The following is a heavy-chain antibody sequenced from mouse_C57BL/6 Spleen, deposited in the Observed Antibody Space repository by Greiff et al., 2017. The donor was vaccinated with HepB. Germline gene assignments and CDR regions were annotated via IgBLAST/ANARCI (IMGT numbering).Heavy chain of an antibody. CDR2: ISYSGST. CDR3: ARAPLPYYAMDY. CDR1: GYSITSGYD. J-gene: IGHJ4*01. V-gene: IGHV3-1*01. Sequence: EVKLMESGPGMVKPSQSLSLTCTVTGYSITSGYDWHWIRHFPGNKLEWMGYISYSGSTNYNPSLKSRISITHDTAKNHFFLKLNSVTTEDTATYYCARAPLPYYAMDYWGQGTSVTVSS.